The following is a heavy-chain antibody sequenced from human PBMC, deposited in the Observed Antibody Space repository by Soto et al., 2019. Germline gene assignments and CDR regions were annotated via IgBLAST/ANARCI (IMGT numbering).Heavy chain of an antibody. CDR1: GFTFSSYG. CDR3: AKDLVGANYY. J-gene: IGHJ4*02. V-gene: IGHV3-30*18. CDR2: ISYDGSNK. Sequence: GGSLRLSCAASGFTFSSYGMHWVRQAPGKGLEWVAVISYDGSNKYYADSVKGRFTISRDNSKNTLYLQMNSLRAEDTAVYYCAKDLVGANYYWGQGTLVTVSS. D-gene: IGHD1-26*01.